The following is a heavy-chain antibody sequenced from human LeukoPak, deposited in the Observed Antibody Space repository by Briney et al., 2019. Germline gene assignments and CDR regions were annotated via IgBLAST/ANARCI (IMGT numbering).Heavy chain of an antibody. J-gene: IGHJ4*02. V-gene: IGHV3-53*01. CDR3: AKSGWPLLMYYFDY. D-gene: IGHD6-19*01. CDR1: GFTVSRNY. CDR2: IYSGGGT. Sequence: PGGSLRLSCAASGFTVSRNYMSWVRQAPGKGLEWVSVIYSGGGTYYADSVKGRFTISRDNFKNTLYLQMNSLRAEDTAVYYCAKSGWPLLMYYFDYWGQGTLVTVSS.